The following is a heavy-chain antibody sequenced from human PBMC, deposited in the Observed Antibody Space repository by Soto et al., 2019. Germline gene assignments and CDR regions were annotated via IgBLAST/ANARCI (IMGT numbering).Heavy chain of an antibody. CDR2: IRKDGSVV. V-gene: IGHV3-7*01. Sequence: EVQLVESGGDLVQPGGSLRLSCAASEFIFSTSWMTWVRQAPERGLEWVANIRKDGSVVHYADSVKGRFTISRDNAKNSLYLQMYSLRAEHSAVYFCARDMRPADGDVFYDAFDIWGQGTVVTVSS. D-gene: IGHD2-2*01. CDR3: ARDMRPADGDVFYDAFDI. J-gene: IGHJ3*02. CDR1: EFIFSTSW.